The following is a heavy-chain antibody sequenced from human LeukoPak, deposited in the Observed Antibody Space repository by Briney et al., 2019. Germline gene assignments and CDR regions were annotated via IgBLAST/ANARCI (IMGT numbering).Heavy chain of an antibody. V-gene: IGHV4-4*02. CDR3: ARLGRGFGETADWFDP. CDR2: IYHSGST. CDR1: GGSISSSNW. J-gene: IGHJ5*02. Sequence: PSGTLSLTCAVSGGSISSSNWWSWVRQPPGKGLEWIGEIYHSGSTNYNPSLKSRVTISVDKSKNQFSLKLSSVTAADTAVYYCARLGRGFGETADWFDPWGQGTLVTVSS. D-gene: IGHD3-10*01.